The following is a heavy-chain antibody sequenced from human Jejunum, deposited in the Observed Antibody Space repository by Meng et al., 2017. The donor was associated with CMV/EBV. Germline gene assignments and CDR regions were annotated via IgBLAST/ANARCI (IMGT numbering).Heavy chain of an antibody. J-gene: IGHJ4*02. D-gene: IGHD1-26*01. CDR2: IYRGDDK. CDR1: GFSPSTSGEG. Sequence: TLKQSRPYAGKPQPTLPLTCSFSGFSPSTSGEGVGWIRQPPGKALEWLALIYRGDDKRYSPSLNSRLTIAKDTSKNEVVLTLTNMGPIDTGTYYCAHFVGGYYPSRPDYWGQGTLVTVSS. CDR3: AHFVGGYYPSRPDY. V-gene: IGHV2-5*02.